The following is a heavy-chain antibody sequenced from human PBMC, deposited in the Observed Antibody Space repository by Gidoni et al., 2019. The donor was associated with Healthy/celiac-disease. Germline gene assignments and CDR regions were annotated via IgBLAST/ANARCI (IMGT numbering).Heavy chain of an antibody. CDR3: AKGDNYYDSSGYDY. J-gene: IGHJ4*02. D-gene: IGHD3-22*01. V-gene: IGHV3-9*01. CDR1: GFTFDDYA. Sequence: EVQLVESGGGLVQPGRSLRLSCAASGFTFDDYAMHWVRPAPGKGLEWVSGISWNSGSIGYADSVKGRFTISRDNAKNSLYLQMNSLRAEDTALYYCAKGDNYYDSSGYDYWGQGTLVTVSS. CDR2: ISWNSGSI.